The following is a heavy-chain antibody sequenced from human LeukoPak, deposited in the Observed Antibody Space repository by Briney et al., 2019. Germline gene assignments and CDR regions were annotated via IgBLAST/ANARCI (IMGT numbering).Heavy chain of an antibody. D-gene: IGHD3-10*01. J-gene: IGHJ4*02. CDR2: IYYSGST. Sequence: SSETLSLTCTVSGGSISSYYWSWIRQPPGKGLEWIGYIYYSGSTNYNPSLKSRVTISVDTSKNQFSLKLSSVTAADTAVYYCARGDYYGPVDYWGQGTLVTVSS. CDR3: ARGDYYGPVDY. CDR1: GGSISSYY. V-gene: IGHV4-59*01.